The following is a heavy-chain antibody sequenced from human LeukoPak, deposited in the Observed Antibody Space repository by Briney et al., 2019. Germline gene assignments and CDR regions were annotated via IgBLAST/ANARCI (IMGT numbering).Heavy chain of an antibody. CDR3: ARSYYDSSGYYFGDAFNI. CDR2: INSVESNT. J-gene: IGHJ3*02. CDR1: GFTFSSYW. D-gene: IGHD3-22*01. Sequence: GGSLRLSCAASGFTFSSYWMHWVRQAPGKGLVWVSRINSVESNTNYADSVRGRFTISRDNAKNRLYPQMNSLRAEDTAMYYCARSYYDSSGYYFGDAFNIWGHGTMVTVSS. V-gene: IGHV3-74*01.